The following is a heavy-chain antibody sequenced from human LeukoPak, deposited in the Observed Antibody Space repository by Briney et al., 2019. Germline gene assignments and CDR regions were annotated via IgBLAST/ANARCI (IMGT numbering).Heavy chain of an antibody. CDR1: GGSFSGYY. J-gene: IGHJ6*02. CDR3: ARTAFRYYYHGMDV. V-gene: IGHV4-34*01. Sequence: SETLSLTCAVYGGSFSGYYWSWIRQPPGKGLEWIGEINHSGSTNYNPSLKSRVTISVDTSKNQFSLRLSSVTAADTAVYYCARTAFRYYYHGMDVWGQGTTVTVSS. CDR2: INHSGST. D-gene: IGHD1-14*01.